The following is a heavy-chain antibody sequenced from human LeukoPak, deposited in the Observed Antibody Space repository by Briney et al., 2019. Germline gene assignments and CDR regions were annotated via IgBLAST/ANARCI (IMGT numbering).Heavy chain of an antibody. CDR3: ARAHEYYDSSGYYFGY. J-gene: IGHJ4*02. D-gene: IGHD3-22*01. V-gene: IGHV1-2*02. Sequence: GASVNVSCKASGYTFTGYYMHWVRQAPGQGLEWMGWINPNSGGTNYAQKFQGRVTMTRDTSISTAYMELSRLRSDDTAVYYCARAHEYYDSSGYYFGYWGQGTLVTVSS. CDR1: GYTFTGYY. CDR2: INPNSGGT.